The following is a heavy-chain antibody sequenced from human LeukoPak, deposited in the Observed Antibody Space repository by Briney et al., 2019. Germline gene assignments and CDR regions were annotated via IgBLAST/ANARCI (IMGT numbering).Heavy chain of an antibody. Sequence: ASVKVSCKTSGYTFTDHYIHWVRQAPGQGLEWMGWISAYNGNTNYAQKLQGRVTMTTDTSTSTAYMELRSLRSDDTAVYYCARDLTYDFWSGYYTNWFDPWGQGTLVTVSS. D-gene: IGHD3-3*01. V-gene: IGHV1-18*04. CDR3: ARDLTYDFWSGYYTNWFDP. CDR1: GYTFTDHY. J-gene: IGHJ5*02. CDR2: ISAYNGNT.